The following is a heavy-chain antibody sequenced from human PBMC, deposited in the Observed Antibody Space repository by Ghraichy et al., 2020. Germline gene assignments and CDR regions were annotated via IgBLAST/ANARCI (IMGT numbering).Heavy chain of an antibody. CDR3: AKERDTSGYYSFQGDYYGMDV. V-gene: IGHV3-30*18. CDR1: GFTFSRYG. D-gene: IGHD3-22*01. CDR2: TSYDGSNK. J-gene: IGHJ6*02. Sequence: GGSLRLSCAASGFTFSRYGMHWVRQAPDRGLEWVAVTSYDGSNKFYGGSVQGRFTISRDNSKNTLFLQMNSLRPEDTAVYYCAKERDTSGYYSFQGDYYGMDVWGQGTTVTVSS.